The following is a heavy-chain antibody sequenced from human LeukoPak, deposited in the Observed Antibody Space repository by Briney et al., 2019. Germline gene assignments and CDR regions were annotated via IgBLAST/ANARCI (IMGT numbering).Heavy chain of an antibody. V-gene: IGHV3-23*01. CDR3: AKDAAATPYWYFDL. CDR1: GFTFSSYA. J-gene: IGHJ2*01. CDR2: ISGSGGST. D-gene: IGHD6-13*01. Sequence: GGSLRLSCAASGFTFSSYAMSWVRQAPEKGLEWVSSISGSGGSTYYADSVKGRFTISRDNSKNTLYLQMNSLRAEDTAVYHCAKDAAATPYWYFDLWGRGTLVTVSS.